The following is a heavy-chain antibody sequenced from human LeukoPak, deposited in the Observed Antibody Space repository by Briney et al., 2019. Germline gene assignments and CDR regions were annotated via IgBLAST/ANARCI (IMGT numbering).Heavy chain of an antibody. J-gene: IGHJ2*01. CDR3: ARDKGPYWYFDL. Sequence: SETLSLTCTVSGGSISSYYWSWIRQPPGKGLEWIGYIYNSGSTNYNPSLKSRVTISVDTSKNQFSLKLSSVTAADTAVYYCARDKGPYWYFDLWGRGTLVTVSS. V-gene: IGHV4-59*01. CDR2: IYNSGST. CDR1: GGSISSYY.